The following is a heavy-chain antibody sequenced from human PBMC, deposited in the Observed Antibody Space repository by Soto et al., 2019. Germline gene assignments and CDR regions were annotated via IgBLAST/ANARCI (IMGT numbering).Heavy chain of an antibody. Sequence: QVQLVQSGAEVKNPGASVRISCKASGYIFTSFHMHWVRQAPGQGLEWMGIINPSGGRTEYAQKFQGRLTMTSDTSTNTVYMELTTLRSEDTAFYYCARAGINWLDPWGQGTLVIVSS. V-gene: IGHV1-46*01. CDR2: INPSGGRT. CDR3: ARAGINWLDP. CDR1: GYIFTSFH. D-gene: IGHD6-13*01. J-gene: IGHJ5*02.